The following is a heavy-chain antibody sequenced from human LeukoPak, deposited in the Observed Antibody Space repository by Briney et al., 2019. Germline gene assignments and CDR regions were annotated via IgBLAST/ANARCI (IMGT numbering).Heavy chain of an antibody. V-gene: IGHV3-30*18. D-gene: IGHD5-12*01. CDR3: AKGSRVATIEDVLDY. J-gene: IGHJ4*02. CDR2: ISYDGSNK. Sequence: PGRSLRLSCAASGFTFSSYGMHWVRQAPGKGLEWVAVISYDGSNKYYADSVKGRFTISRDNSKNTLYLQMNSLGAEDTAVYYCAKGSRVATIEDVLDYWGQGTLVTVSS. CDR1: GFTFSSYG.